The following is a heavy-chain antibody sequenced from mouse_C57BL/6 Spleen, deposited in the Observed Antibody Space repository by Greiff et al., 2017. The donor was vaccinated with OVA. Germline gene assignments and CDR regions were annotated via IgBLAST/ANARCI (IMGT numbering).Heavy chain of an antibody. D-gene: IGHD3-1*01. V-gene: IGHV2-2*01. Sequence: VMLVESGPGLVQPSQSLSITCTVSGFSLTSYGVHWVRQSPGKGLEWLGVIWSGGSTDYNAAFISRLSISKDNSKSQVFFKMNSLQADDTAIYYCAARHGFAYWGQGTLVTVSA. J-gene: IGHJ3*01. CDR2: IWSGGST. CDR3: AARHGFAY. CDR1: GFSLTSYG.